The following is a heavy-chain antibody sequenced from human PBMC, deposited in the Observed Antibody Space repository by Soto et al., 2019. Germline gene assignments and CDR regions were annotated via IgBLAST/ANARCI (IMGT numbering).Heavy chain of an antibody. CDR2: IFSSGST. CDR1: GGSISNYY. Sequence: SETLSLTCTVSGGSISNYYWSWIRQPPGKGLQWIGYIFSSGSTNYNPSLKSRVTISVNTSKNQFSLNLNSVTAADTAVYYCARQSRDFDYWGQGSLVTVS. V-gene: IGHV4-59*08. J-gene: IGHJ4*02. CDR3: ARQSRDFDY.